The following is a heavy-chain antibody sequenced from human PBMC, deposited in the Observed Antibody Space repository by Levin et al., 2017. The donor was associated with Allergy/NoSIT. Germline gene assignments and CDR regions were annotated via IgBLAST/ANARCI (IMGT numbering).Heavy chain of an antibody. V-gene: IGHV4-59*01. CDR2: IYYSGST. D-gene: IGHD1-26*01. J-gene: IGHJ5*02. CDR1: GGSISSYY. Sequence: SQTLSLTCTVSGGSISSYYWSWIRQPPGKGLEWIGYIYYSGSTNYNPSLKSRVTISVDTSKNQFSLKLSSVTAADTAVYYCARGFRGRSYLGKNWFDPWGQGTLVTVSS. CDR3: ARGFRGRSYLGKNWFDP.